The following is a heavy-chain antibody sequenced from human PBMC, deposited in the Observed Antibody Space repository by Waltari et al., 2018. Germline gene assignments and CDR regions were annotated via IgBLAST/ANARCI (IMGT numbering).Heavy chain of an antibody. V-gene: IGHV3-48*03. Sequence: EVQLVESGGGLVQPGGSLRLSCAASGFTFSSYEMNWVRQAPGKGLELVSYMSSSGSTIYYADSVKGRFTISRDNAKNSLYLQMNSLRAEDTAVYYCFGGSSSWYGDDYWGQGTLVTVSS. CDR1: GFTFSSYE. D-gene: IGHD6-13*01. J-gene: IGHJ4*02. CDR2: MSSSGSTI. CDR3: FGGSSSWYGDDY.